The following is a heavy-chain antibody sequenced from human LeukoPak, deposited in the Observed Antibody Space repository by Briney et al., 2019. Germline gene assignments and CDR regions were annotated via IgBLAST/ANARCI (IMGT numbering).Heavy chain of an antibody. CDR1: GFTFTTYA. CDR2: ISGGGATS. V-gene: IGHV3-23*01. D-gene: IGHD6-13*01. Sequence: GGSLRLSCAASGFTFTTYAMSWVRQAPGKGLEWVSAISGGGATSYYADSVEGRYTIPRDNSKNTLYLQMNSLRAEDTAIYYCAKDGSSGIAATADAFDIWRQGTMVTVSS. J-gene: IGHJ3*02. CDR3: AKDGSSGIAATADAFDI.